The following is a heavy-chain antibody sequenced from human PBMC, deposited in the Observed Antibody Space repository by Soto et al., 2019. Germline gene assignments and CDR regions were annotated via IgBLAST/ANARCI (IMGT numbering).Heavy chain of an antibody. CDR3: ACIFSGGYGYGFYYYGMDV. D-gene: IGHD5-18*01. CDR1: GGSISSSRYY. CDR2: IYYSGST. Sequence: AETLSRTCTVSGGSISSSRYYWGWFRHPPGKGLEWIGSIYYSGSTYYNPSLKSRVTISVDTSKNQFSLKLSSVTAADTAVYYCACIFSGGYGYGFYYYGMDVWGQGTTVT. V-gene: IGHV4-39*01. J-gene: IGHJ6*02.